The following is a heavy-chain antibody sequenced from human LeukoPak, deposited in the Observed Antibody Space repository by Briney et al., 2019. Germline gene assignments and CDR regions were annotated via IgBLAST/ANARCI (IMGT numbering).Heavy chain of an antibody. D-gene: IGHD2-15*01. J-gene: IGHJ3*02. CDR1: GGSISSYY. V-gene: IGHV4-59*12. CDR3: AREQDIVVVVAAQNAFDI. CDR2: IYYSGST. Sequence: SETLSLTCTVSGGSISSYYWSWIRQPPGKGLEWIGYIYYSGSTNYNPSLKSRVTMSVDTSKNQFSLKLSSVTAADTAVYYCAREQDIVVVVAAQNAFDIWGQGTMVTVSS.